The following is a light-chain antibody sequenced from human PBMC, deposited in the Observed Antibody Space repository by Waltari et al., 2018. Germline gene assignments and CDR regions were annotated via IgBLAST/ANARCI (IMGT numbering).Light chain of an antibody. CDR1: QSVLYSSNNKNY. V-gene: IGKV4-1*01. J-gene: IGKJ2*01. CDR3: QQYYSPPYT. CDR2: WAS. Sequence: DIVMTQSPDSLAVSLGERATFNCKSSQSVLYSSNNKNYLAWYQQKPGQPPNLLIYWASTRESWVPDRFSGSGSGTDFTLTISGLQAEDVAVYYCQQYYSPPYTFGQGTKLEIK.